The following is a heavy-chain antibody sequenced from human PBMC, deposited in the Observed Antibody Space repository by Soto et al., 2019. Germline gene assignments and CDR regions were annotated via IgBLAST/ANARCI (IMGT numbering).Heavy chain of an antibody. CDR2: IYYSGST. Sequence: PSETLSLRCTVSGGSISSSSYYWGWIRQPPGKGLEWIGSIYYSGSTYYNPSLKSRVTISVDTSKNQFSLKLSSVTAADTAVYYCARSRTNGYSGYGELDYWGQGTLVTVSS. CDR1: GGSISSSSYY. D-gene: IGHD5-12*01. CDR3: ARSRTNGYSGYGELDY. V-gene: IGHV4-39*01. J-gene: IGHJ4*02.